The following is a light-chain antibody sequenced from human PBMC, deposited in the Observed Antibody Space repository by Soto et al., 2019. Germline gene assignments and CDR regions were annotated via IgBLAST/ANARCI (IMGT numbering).Light chain of an antibody. CDR2: GAS. CDR3: QQYNNGPRT. V-gene: IGKV3-15*01. J-gene: IGKJ1*01. CDR1: QSVSSN. Sequence: ELVMTQSPATLSVSPGERATLSCRASQSVSSNLAWYQPKPAQAPRLLIYGASTRATGIPARFSGSGSGTEFTLTISSLQSEDFAVYYCQQYNNGPRTFGQGTKVEIK.